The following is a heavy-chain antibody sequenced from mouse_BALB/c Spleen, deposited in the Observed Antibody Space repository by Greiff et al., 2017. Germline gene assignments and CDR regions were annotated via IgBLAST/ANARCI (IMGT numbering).Heavy chain of an antibody. J-gene: IGHJ2*01. CDR1: GYAFTSYN. CDR3: ARCIFYDSLYFDY. D-gene: IGHD2-4*01. Sequence: EVQLQESGPELVKPGASVKVSCKASGYAFTSYNMYWVKQSHGKSLEWIGYIDPYNGGTSYNQKFKGKATLTVDKSSSTAYMHLNSLTSEDSAVYYCARCIFYDSLYFDYWGQGTTLTVSS. CDR2: IDPYNGGT. V-gene: IGHV1S135*01.